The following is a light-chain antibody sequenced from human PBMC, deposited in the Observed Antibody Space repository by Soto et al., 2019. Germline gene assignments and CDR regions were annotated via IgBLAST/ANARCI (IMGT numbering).Light chain of an antibody. CDR1: QSIGNW. J-gene: IGKJ2*01. Sequence: DIQMTQSPSTLSASVGDRVTITCRASQSIGNWLAWYQQKPGKAPNVLIFDASTLDSGVPSRFSGSGSGTEFTLTISSLQPDDSATYYCQHYNAYIYPFGQGTKLEIK. CDR3: QHYNAYIYP. CDR2: DAS. V-gene: IGKV1-5*01.